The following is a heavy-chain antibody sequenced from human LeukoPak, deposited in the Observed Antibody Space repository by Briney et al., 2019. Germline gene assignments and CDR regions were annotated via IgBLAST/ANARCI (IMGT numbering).Heavy chain of an antibody. J-gene: IGHJ3*02. Sequence: GGSLRLSCAASGFTFSSYSMNWVRQAPGKGLEWVSYISSSSSSIYYADSVKGRFTISRDNAKNSLYLQMNSLRAEDTAVYYCARQGKYHAFDIWGQGTMVTVSS. D-gene: IGHD2/OR15-2a*01. CDR2: ISSSSSSI. CDR3: ARQGKYHAFDI. CDR1: GFTFSSYS. V-gene: IGHV3-48*04.